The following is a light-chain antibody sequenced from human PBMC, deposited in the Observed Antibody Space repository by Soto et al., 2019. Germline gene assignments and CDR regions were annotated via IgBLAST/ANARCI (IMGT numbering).Light chain of an antibody. Sequence: EIVMTQSPATLSVSPGERATLSCGASHTVTSNYLAWYQQKPGQAPRLLIYGASNRATGIPDRFSGSGSGTDFTLTISRLEPEDFAVYYCQQYVTSPWAFGQGTKVDIK. CDR2: GAS. CDR3: QQYVTSPWA. V-gene: IGKV3-20*01. J-gene: IGKJ1*01. CDR1: HTVTSNY.